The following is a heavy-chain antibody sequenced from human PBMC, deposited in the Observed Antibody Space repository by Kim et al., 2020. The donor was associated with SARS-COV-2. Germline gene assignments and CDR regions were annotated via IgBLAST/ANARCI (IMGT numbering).Heavy chain of an antibody. Sequence: GGSLRLSCAASGFTFNAFAMSWVRQAPGKGLEWVACILRDGSDQFCAYAVHVRGSVSIATANTNLYLHLNSLRTENAAFYDYSSTRGRGSSSDSWGPGTL. CDR3: SSTRGRGSSSDS. V-gene: IGHV3-30*01. D-gene: IGHD6-6*01. CDR1: GFTFNAFA. J-gene: IGHJ4*02. CDR2: ILRDGSDQ.